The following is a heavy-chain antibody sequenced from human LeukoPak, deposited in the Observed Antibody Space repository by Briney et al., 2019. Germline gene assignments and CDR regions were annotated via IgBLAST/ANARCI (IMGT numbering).Heavy chain of an antibody. J-gene: IGHJ5*02. CDR3: ARDVTYYYDSSGLNWFDP. CDR1: GFTFSDYY. Sequence: GGSLRLSCAASGFTFSDYYMSWIRQAPGKGLEWVSYISSGGSTIYYADSVKGRFTISRDNAQNSLYLQMNSLRAEDTAVYYCARDVTYYYDSSGLNWFDPWGQGTLVTVSS. D-gene: IGHD3-22*01. CDR2: ISSGGSTI. V-gene: IGHV3-11*01.